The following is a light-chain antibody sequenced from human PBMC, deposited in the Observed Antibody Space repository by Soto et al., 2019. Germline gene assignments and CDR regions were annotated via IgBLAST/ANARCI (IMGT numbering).Light chain of an antibody. Sequence: QSVLTQPPSVSGAPGQRVTISCTGSSSNIGAGYDVHWYQQLPGTAPKLLIYGNSNRPSGVPDRFSGSKSGTSASLAITGLQAEDEADYYCQSYDSNLSGLVFGGGTKVTVL. CDR1: SSNIGAGYD. V-gene: IGLV1-40*01. CDR3: QSYDSNLSGLV. CDR2: GNS. J-gene: IGLJ3*02.